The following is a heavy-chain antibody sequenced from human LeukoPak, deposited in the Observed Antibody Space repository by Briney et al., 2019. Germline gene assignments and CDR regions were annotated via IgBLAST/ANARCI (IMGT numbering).Heavy chain of an antibody. V-gene: IGHV3-74*01. CDR1: GFTFSSYW. J-gene: IGHJ4*02. CDR2: INRDGSST. CDR3: ARALRPIQYYFDY. Sequence: GGSLRLSCAASGFTFSSYWMHWVRQAPGKVLVWVSRINRDGSSTSYADSVKGRFTISRDNAKNTVYLQMNSLRAEDTAVYYCARALRPIQYYFDYWGQGTLVTVSS.